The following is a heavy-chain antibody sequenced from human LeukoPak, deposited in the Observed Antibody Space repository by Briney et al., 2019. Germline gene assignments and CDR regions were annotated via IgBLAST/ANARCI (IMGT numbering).Heavy chain of an antibody. CDR3: ARCSGGSCYNWFDP. Sequence: PSETLSLTCAVSGGPISSGGYSWSWIRQPPGKGLEWIGYIYHSGSTYYNPSLKSRVTISVDRSKNQFSLKLSSVTAADTAVYYCARCSGGSCYNWFDPWGQGTLVTVSS. D-gene: IGHD2-15*01. CDR2: IYHSGST. V-gene: IGHV4-30-2*01. CDR1: GGPISSGGYS. J-gene: IGHJ5*02.